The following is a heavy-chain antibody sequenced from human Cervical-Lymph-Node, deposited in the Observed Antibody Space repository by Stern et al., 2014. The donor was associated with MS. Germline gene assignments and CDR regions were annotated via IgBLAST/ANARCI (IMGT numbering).Heavy chain of an antibody. Sequence: VQLVESGPGLVKPSQTLSLTCTVSGSSVNNGGRYWSWIRQYPGKGLEWIGYISYSGNTYYHPSLQSRLTISTDTSKNQFSLKLRSVTAADTALYYCARVTEFMRFFYPDYGGQGTQVTVSS. CDR3: ARVTEFMRFFYPDY. CDR1: GSSVNNGGRY. J-gene: IGHJ4*02. D-gene: IGHD3-3*01. V-gene: IGHV4-31*03. CDR2: ISYSGNT.